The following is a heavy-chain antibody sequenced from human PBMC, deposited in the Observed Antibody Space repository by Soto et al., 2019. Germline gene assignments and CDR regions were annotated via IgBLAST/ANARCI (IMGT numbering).Heavy chain of an antibody. J-gene: IGHJ4*02. Sequence: EVQLVESGGGLVQPGGSLRLSCAASGFTFSNSWIHWVRQAPGKGLVWVSRINSGGTTTXYXDSVKGRFTISRDNAKXXXXXXXXXXXXXXXXXXXXXXXGYTGAGIYYFDSWGQGTLVTVSS. CDR1: GFTFSNSW. V-gene: IGHV3-74*01. CDR2: INSGGTTT. D-gene: IGHD2-15*01. CDR3: XXXGYTGAGIYYFDS.